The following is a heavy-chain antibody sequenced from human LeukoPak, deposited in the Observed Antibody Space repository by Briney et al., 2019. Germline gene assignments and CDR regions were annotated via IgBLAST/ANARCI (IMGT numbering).Heavy chain of an antibody. J-gene: IGHJ4*02. CDR3: ARDRNYEVLTGYQYYFDS. CDR1: GYTFTDYY. CDR2: INPNSGDT. D-gene: IGHD3-9*01. V-gene: IGHV1-2*02. Sequence: GASVKVSSKASGYTFTDYYIHWVRQAPGQGLEWMGWINPNSGDTNYAQKFQGRVTMTSDTSISIVYMDLSRLRSDDTATYYCARDRNYEVLTGYQYYFDSWGQGTLVTISS.